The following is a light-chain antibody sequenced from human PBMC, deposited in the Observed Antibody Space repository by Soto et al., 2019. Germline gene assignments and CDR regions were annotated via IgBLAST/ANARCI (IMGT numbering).Light chain of an antibody. V-gene: IGKV1-9*01. Sequence: IQLTQSPSSLSASVGDRVTITCRASQAIRSRLAWYQQKPGKAPKLLIYAASTLQSGVPSRFSGSGSGTAFTLTISSLQPEDFATYSCQQLDSYPITFGQWTRLEIK. J-gene: IGKJ5*01. CDR1: QAIRSR. CDR3: QQLDSYPIT. CDR2: AAS.